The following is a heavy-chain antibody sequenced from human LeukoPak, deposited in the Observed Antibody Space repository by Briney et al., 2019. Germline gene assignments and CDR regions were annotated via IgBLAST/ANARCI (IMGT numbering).Heavy chain of an antibody. V-gene: IGHV1-2*02. CDR2: INPTSGGT. Sequence: ASVKVSCKASGYAFTGYYMHWVRQAPGQGLEWMGWINPTSGGTNYAQKFQGRVTMTRDTSISTAYMELCRLTSDDTAAYYCARADYGHYFDYWGQGTLVTVSS. CDR1: GYAFTGYY. CDR3: ARADYGHYFDY. D-gene: IGHD4-17*01. J-gene: IGHJ4*02.